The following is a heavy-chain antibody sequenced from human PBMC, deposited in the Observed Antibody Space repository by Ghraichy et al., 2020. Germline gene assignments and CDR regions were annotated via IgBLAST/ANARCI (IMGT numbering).Heavy chain of an antibody. CDR2: ISVYSGNT. CDR1: GYSFTNYG. Sequence: ASVKVSCRASGYSFTNYGITWVRQAPGQGLEWMGWISVYSGNTDYAQNHHDRVIMTTDTSTNTAYMELRSLRSDDTALYYCARMENCDNTGCPRAVRYGMDVWGQGTTVTVSS. V-gene: IGHV1-18*01. CDR3: ARMENCDNTGCPRAVRYGMDV. D-gene: IGHD2-2*01. J-gene: IGHJ6*02.